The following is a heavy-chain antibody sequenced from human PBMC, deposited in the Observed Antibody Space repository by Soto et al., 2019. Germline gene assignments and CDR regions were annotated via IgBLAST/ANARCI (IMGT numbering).Heavy chain of an antibody. CDR1: GGSISSYY. J-gene: IGHJ6*02. V-gene: IGHV4-59*01. CDR3: ATVSSDSSGWWGDDYYGMDV. D-gene: IGHD6-19*01. CDR2: IYYSGST. Sequence: SETLSLTCTVSGGSISSYYWRWIRQPPGKGLEWIGYIYYSGSTNYNPSLKSRVTISVDASKNQFSLKLSSVTAADTAVYYCATVSSDSSGWWGDDYYGMDVWGQGTTVTVSS.